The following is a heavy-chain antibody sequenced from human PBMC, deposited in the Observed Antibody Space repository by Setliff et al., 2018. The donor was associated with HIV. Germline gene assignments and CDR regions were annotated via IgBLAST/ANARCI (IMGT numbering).Heavy chain of an antibody. CDR2: ISYSGSP. V-gene: IGHV4-59*11. CDR1: GGSISSHY. D-gene: IGHD3-3*01. CDR3: ARGFLSIFGVVSYFDY. Sequence: SETLSLTCTISGGSISSHYWSWIRQPPGKGLEWIGFISYSGSPNSNPSLKSRVTISVDTSKNQFSLKLSSVTAADTAVYYCARGFLSIFGVVSYFDYWGQGTLVTVSS. J-gene: IGHJ4*02.